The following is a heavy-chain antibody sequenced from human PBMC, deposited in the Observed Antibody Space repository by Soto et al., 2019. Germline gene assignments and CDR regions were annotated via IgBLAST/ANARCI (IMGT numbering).Heavy chain of an antibody. J-gene: IGHJ4*02. CDR1: GLTFINAW. CDR3: TSHSAHCSGGRCYLGVFDY. V-gene: IGHV3-15*01. CDR2: IKSKTDGGTT. D-gene: IGHD2-15*01. Sequence: EVYLVESGGGSAKPGESLRLSCAVSGLTFINAWMSWVRQAPGKGLEWVGRIKSKTDGGTTDYAAPVNGRFTISRDDSKNTIYLQMNSLKTEDTGIYYCTSHSAHCSGGRCYLGVFDYWGQGTLVSVS.